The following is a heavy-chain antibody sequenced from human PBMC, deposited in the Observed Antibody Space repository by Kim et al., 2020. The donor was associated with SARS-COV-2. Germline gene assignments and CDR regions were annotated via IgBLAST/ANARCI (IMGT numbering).Heavy chain of an antibody. Sequence: SETLSLTCAVYGVPFKNLYWNWVRQSPGKGLEWIGDILYTGSTNYMPSLKNRVTISVDPSKNQFSLRLCSVTAADTGVYWCASGGTYPKPLIGYFNWFSSDSWSQGTLVTVSS. J-gene: IGHJ4*03. V-gene: IGHV4-34*12. CDR2: ILYTGST. CDR3: ASGGTYPKPLIGYFNWFSSDS. D-gene: IGHD3-9*01. CDR1: GVPFKNLY.